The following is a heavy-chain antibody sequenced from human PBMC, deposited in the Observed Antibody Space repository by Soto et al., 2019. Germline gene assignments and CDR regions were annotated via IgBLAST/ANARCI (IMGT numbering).Heavy chain of an antibody. J-gene: IGHJ6*02. CDR2: ISSSSSYI. CDR3: AREGVQHGSGPYYYYGMDV. Sequence: EVQLVESGGGLVKPGGSLRLSCAASGFTFCSYSMNWVRQAPGKGLEWVSSISSSSSYIYYADSVKGRFTISRDNAKNSLYLQMNSLRAEDTAVYYCAREGVQHGSGPYYYYGMDVWGQGTTVTVSS. V-gene: IGHV3-21*01. D-gene: IGHD3-10*01. CDR1: GFTFCSYS.